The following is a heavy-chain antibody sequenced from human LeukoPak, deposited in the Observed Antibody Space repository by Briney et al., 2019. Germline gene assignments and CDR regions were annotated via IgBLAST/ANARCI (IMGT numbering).Heavy chain of an antibody. Sequence: PGGSLRLSCAASGFTFSSYSMNWVRQAPGKGLEWVSYISSSSSTIYYADSVKGRFTISRDNAKNSLYLQMNSLRAEDTAVYYCARDHLVRGVIMTFDYWGQGTLVTVSS. CDR3: ARDHLVRGVIMTFDY. CDR2: ISSSSSTI. D-gene: IGHD3-10*02. CDR1: GFTFSSYS. J-gene: IGHJ4*02. V-gene: IGHV3-48*04.